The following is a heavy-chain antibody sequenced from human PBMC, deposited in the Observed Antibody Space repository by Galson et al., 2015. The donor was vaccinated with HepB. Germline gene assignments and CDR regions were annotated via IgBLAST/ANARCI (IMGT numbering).Heavy chain of an antibody. CDR1: GFTFSSYG. CDR3: AKGPWELPGY. V-gene: IGHV3-30*18. J-gene: IGHJ4*02. D-gene: IGHD1-26*01. CDR2: ISYDGSNK. Sequence: SLRLSCAASGFTFSSYGMHWVRQAPGKGLEWVAVISYDGSNKYYADSVKGRFTISRDNSKNTLYLQMNSLRAEDTAVYYCAKGPWELPGYWGQGTLVTVSS.